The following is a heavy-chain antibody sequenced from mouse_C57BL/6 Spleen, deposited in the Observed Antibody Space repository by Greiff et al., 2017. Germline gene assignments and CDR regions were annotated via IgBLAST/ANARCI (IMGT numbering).Heavy chain of an antibody. CDR3: TRGRRGKKTYYFDD. CDR1: GFTFSSYA. Sequence: EVKLVESGEGLVKPGGSLKLSCAASGFTFSSYAMSWVRQTPEKRLEWVAYISSGGDYIYYADTVKGRFTISRDNARNTLYLQMSSLKSEDTAMYYCTRGRRGKKTYYFDDWGQGTTLTVSS. V-gene: IGHV5-9-1*02. J-gene: IGHJ2*01. CDR2: ISSGGDYI.